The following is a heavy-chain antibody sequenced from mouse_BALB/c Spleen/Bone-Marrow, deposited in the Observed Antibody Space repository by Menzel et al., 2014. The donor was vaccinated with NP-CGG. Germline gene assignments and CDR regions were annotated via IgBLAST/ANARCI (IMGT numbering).Heavy chain of an antibody. J-gene: IGHJ2*01. CDR3: ARSRLRGYYFDY. V-gene: IGHV5-17*02. CDR2: ISSGSSTI. Sequence: EVHLVESGGGLVQPGGSRKLSCAASGLTFSSFGMHWVRQAPEKGLEWVAYISSGSSTIYYADTLKGRFTISRDNPKNPLFLQMTSLRSEDTAMYYCARSRLRGYYFDYWGQGTTLTVSS. D-gene: IGHD3-2*02. CDR1: GLTFSSFG.